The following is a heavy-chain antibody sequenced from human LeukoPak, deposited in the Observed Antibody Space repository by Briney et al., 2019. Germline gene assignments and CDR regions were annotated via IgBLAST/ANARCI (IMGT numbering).Heavy chain of an antibody. J-gene: IGHJ6*03. CDR3: ARARSSIAARLPPTNYYYYYMDV. D-gene: IGHD6-6*01. Sequence: NPSETLSLTCTVSGGSISSGSYYWSWTRQPAGKGLEWIGRIYTSGSTNYNPSLKSRVTISVDKSKNQFSLKLSSVTAADTAVYYCARARSSIAARLPPTNYYYYYMDVWGKGTTVTVSS. CDR2: IYTSGST. V-gene: IGHV4-61*02. CDR1: GGSISSGSYY.